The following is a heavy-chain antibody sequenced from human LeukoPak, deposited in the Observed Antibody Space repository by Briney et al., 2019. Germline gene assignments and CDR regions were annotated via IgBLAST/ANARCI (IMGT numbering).Heavy chain of an antibody. D-gene: IGHD3-3*01. Sequence: SETLSLTCAVYGGSFSGYYWSWIRQPPGKGLEWIGEINHSGSTDYNPSLKSRATISVDTSKNQFSLKLSSVTAADTAVYYCARAPYDFWSGYYSDFDYWGQGTLVTVSS. CDR3: ARAPYDFWSGYYSDFDY. CDR2: INHSGST. CDR1: GGSFSGYY. V-gene: IGHV4-34*01. J-gene: IGHJ4*02.